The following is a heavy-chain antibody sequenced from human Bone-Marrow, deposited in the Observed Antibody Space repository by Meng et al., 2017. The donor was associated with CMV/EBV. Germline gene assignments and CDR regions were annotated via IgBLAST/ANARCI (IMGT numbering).Heavy chain of an antibody. D-gene: IGHD4-11*01. Sequence: GGSLRLSCAASGFTFSSYGMHWVRQAPGKGLEWVAFIRYDGSNKYYAVSVKGRFTISRDNSKNTLYLQMNSLRAEDTAVYYCAKDRGTVTTQGTDYWGQGTLVTVSS. CDR1: GFTFSSYG. CDR3: AKDRGTVTTQGTDY. V-gene: IGHV3-30*02. CDR2: IRYDGSNK. J-gene: IGHJ4*02.